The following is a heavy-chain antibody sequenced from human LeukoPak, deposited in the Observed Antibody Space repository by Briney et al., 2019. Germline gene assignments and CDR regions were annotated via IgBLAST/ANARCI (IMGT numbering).Heavy chain of an antibody. CDR3: ARSRGTYSSWLDY. CDR2: IYHHDSNT. D-gene: IGHD6-13*01. Sequence: GESLKISCKGSEYSFTSYWIAWVRQLPGKGLEWMGIIYHHDSNTRYSPSFESQVSISADKSISTASLQWSSLQAADSAMYYCARSRGTYSSWLDYWGQGTRVTVS. V-gene: IGHV5-51*01. J-gene: IGHJ4*02. CDR1: EYSFTSYW.